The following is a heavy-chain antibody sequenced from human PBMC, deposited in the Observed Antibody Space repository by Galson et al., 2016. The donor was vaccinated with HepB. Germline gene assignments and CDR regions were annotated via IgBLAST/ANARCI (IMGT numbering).Heavy chain of an antibody. CDR2: ISTYNGIT. CDR3: ARASCGGDCDSFDY. CDR1: GYTFSNYG. J-gene: IGHJ4*02. D-gene: IGHD2-21*02. V-gene: IGHV1-18*01. Sequence: SVKVSCKASGYTFSNYGINWVRRAPGQGLEWMGWISTYNGITNYAQKLQGRVTMTTDTSTRTAYMELRSLRSDDTAMYFCARASCGGDCDSFDYWGQGTLVTVSS.